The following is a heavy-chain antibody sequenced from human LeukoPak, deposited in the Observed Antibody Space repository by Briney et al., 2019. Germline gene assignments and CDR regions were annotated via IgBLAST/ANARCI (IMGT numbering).Heavy chain of an antibody. Sequence: PEILSLTSAVYGGSFSGYYWSWIRQPQGKGLEGIGVINHSGSTNYNPSFKSRVTISVDTSKNQFSLKLSSVTAPDTAVYYCARGSRDLVSQYYYYYMDVWGKGTTVTVSS. D-gene: IGHD2-8*01. CDR3: ARGSRDLVSQYYYYYMDV. CDR2: INHSGST. J-gene: IGHJ6*03. V-gene: IGHV4-34*01. CDR1: GGSFSGYY.